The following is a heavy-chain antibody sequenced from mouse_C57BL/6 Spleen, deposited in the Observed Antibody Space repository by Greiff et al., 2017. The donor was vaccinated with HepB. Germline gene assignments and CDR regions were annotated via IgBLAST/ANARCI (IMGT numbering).Heavy chain of an antibody. D-gene: IGHD1-1*01. CDR3: ARPSFITTVGGAMDY. Sequence: QVTLKECGPGILQPSQTLSLTCSFSGFSLSTFGMGVGWLRQPSGQGLEWLAHIWWDDDKYYNPALKSRLTISKDTSKNQVFLKIANVDTADTATYYCARPSFITTVGGAMDYWGQGTSVTVSS. V-gene: IGHV8-8*01. CDR1: GFSLSTFGMG. CDR2: IWWDDDK. J-gene: IGHJ4*01.